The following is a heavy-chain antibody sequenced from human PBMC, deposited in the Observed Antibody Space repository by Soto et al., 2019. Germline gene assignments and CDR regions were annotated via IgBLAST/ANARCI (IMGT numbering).Heavy chain of an antibody. CDR3: ATMGTPATGLYYFEY. Sequence: QVQLQGSGPGLVKPSQTLSLTCTVSGGSISSGNYYWSWIRQPPGKGLEWIGFISYSGSTYYSLSLKSRVTSLVDTSKNQFSLNLSFVTAADTAVYYCATMGTPATGLYYFEYWGQGTLVTVSS. V-gene: IGHV4-30-4*01. CDR1: GGSISSGNYY. D-gene: IGHD5-18*01. CDR2: ISYSGST. J-gene: IGHJ4*02.